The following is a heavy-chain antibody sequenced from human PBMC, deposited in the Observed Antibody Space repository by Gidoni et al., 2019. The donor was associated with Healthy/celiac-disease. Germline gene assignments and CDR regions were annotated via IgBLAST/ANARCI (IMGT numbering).Heavy chain of an antibody. CDR2: INHSGST. V-gene: IGHV4-34*01. CDR3: ARGEWYYYYYMDV. D-gene: IGHD2-8*01. CDR1: GGSFSGYY. J-gene: IGHJ6*03. Sequence: TCAVYGGSFSGYYWSWIRQPPGKGLEWIGEINHSGSTNYNPSLKSRVTISVDTSKNQFSLKLSSVTAADTAVYYCARGEWYYYYYMDVWGKGTTVTVSS.